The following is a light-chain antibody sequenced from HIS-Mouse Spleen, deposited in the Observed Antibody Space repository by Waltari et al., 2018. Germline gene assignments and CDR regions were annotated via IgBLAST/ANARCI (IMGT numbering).Light chain of an antibody. Sequence: QSVLTQPPSASGTPGQRVTISCSGSSSNIGSNYVYWYQQLPGTAPKLLIYRNNQPPSGVPDRFSGSKSGTSASLAISGLRSEDEADYYCAAWDDSLSGWVFGGGTKLTVL. CDR2: RNN. CDR3: AAWDDSLSGWV. J-gene: IGLJ3*02. CDR1: SSNIGSNY. V-gene: IGLV1-47*01.